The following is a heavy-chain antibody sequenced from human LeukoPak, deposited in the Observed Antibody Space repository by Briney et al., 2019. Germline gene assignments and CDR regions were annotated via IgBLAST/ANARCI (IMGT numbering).Heavy chain of an antibody. Sequence: GGSLRLSCAASGFTFSSYAMSWVRQAPGKGLEWVSVINSDGSACYADSVKGRFTISRDNSKNTLYLQINSLRAEDTAVYYCARLAGGSSGPLDYWGQGTLVTVSS. CDR3: ARLAGGSSGPLDY. CDR1: GFTFSSYA. CDR2: INSDGSA. V-gene: IGHV3-66*01. J-gene: IGHJ4*02. D-gene: IGHD3-22*01.